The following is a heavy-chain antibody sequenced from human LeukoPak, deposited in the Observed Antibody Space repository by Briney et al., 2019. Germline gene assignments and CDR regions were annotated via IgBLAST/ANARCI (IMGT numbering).Heavy chain of an antibody. V-gene: IGHV3-21*01. CDR1: GFTFSSYS. Sequence: GGSLRLSCAASGFTFSSYSMTWVRQAPGKGLEWVSSISSSSSYIYYADSVRGRFTISRDNAKNSLYLQMNSLRAEDTAVYHCAISYSYGIYYWGQGTLVTVSS. CDR3: AISYSYGIYY. D-gene: IGHD5-18*01. CDR2: ISSSSSYI. J-gene: IGHJ4*02.